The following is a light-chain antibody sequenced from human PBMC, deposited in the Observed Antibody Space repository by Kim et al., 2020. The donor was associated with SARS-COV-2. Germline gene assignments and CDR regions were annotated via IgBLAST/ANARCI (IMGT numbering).Light chain of an antibody. J-gene: IGKJ2*01. V-gene: IGKV3-15*01. CDR2: SAS. CDR1: QSGRNN. CDR3: HQYNKWPMYT. Sequence: VSPGERVTLSRGASQSGRNNVAWYQRKPGQAPSLLVYSASTRATGVPPRFSGSGSGTDFTLTISSIQSEDFAVYYCHQYNKWPMYTFGQGTKLEI.